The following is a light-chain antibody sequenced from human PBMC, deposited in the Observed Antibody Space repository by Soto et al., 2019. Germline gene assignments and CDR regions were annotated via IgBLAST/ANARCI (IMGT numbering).Light chain of an antibody. CDR2: GAS. V-gene: IGKV1-9*01. Sequence: DIQLTQSPSFLSASVGDRVTVTCRSSHDISSHLAWYQQKPGKAPKVLIYGASTLQSGVPPRFGGSGSGTEFTLTISSLQPDDFATYYCQQFNSYSPGAFGPGTKVDIK. CDR1: HDISSH. CDR3: QQFNSYSPGA. J-gene: IGKJ1*01.